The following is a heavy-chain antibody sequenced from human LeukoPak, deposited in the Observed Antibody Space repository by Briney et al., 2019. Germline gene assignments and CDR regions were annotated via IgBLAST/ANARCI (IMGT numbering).Heavy chain of an antibody. D-gene: IGHD7-27*01. Sequence: PSETLSLTCTVSGGSVSDYYWSWIRQSPGKGLEWIGYIYYTGSSSYNPSFRSRVTISADTSKNQFSLKLSSVTAADTAVYYCASRKLGNDYWGQGTLVTVSS. V-gene: IGHV4-59*02. CDR3: ASRKLGNDY. J-gene: IGHJ4*01. CDR1: GGSVSDYY. CDR2: IYYTGSS.